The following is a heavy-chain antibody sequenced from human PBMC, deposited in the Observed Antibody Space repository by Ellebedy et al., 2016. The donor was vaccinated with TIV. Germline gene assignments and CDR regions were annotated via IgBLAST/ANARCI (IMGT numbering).Heavy chain of an antibody. CDR1: GFTFGCCA. Sequence: PGGSLRLSCAASGFTFGCCAMSWVRQAPGKGLEWVSVISNGGDTTYADSVKARFTISRDNSKNTLYLQMNSLRADDTAIYYCAKLGGVLSWYADYWGLGTLVTVSS. D-gene: IGHD6-13*01. J-gene: IGHJ4*02. V-gene: IGHV3-23*01. CDR2: ISNGGDTT. CDR3: AKLGGVLSWYADY.